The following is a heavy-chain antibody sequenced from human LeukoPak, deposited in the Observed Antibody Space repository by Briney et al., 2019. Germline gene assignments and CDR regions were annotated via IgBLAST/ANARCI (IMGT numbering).Heavy chain of an antibody. Sequence: GGSLRLSCAASGFTFSSYAMSWVRQAPGKGVEWVSAISGSGGSTYYADSVKGRFTISRDNSKNTLYLQMNSLRAEDTAVYYCAKDHSWLVSSTVYYYYGMDVWGQGTTVTVSS. CDR1: GFTFSSYA. CDR2: ISGSGGST. D-gene: IGHD6-19*01. V-gene: IGHV3-23*01. J-gene: IGHJ6*02. CDR3: AKDHSWLVSSTVYYYYGMDV.